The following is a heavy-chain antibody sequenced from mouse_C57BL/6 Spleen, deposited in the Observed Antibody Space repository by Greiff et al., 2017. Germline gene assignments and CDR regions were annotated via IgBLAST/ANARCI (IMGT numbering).Heavy chain of an antibody. CDR1: GYTFTSYG. J-gene: IGHJ3*01. Sequence: VQLQQSGAELARPGASVKLSCKASGYTFTSYGISWVKQRTGQGLEWIGEIYPRSGKTYYNEKFKGKATLTADKSSSTAYMELRSLTSEDSAVYFCSRGGGLWFAYWGQGTLVTVSA. CDR3: SRGGGLWFAY. CDR2: IYPRSGKT. V-gene: IGHV1-81*01.